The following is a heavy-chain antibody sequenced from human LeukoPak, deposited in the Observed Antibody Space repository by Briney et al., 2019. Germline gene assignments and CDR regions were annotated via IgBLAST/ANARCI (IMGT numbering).Heavy chain of an antibody. CDR2: IKEDGSEK. J-gene: IGHJ4*02. Sequence: GGSLRLSCAASGFTFSSFWMSWARQAPGKGLEWVANIKEDGSEKHYVDSVKGRFTISRDNTKNSLSLQMNSLRAEDTAVYYCAKDTYYYGSGSYFPYGFDYWGQGTLVTVSS. CDR1: GFTFSSFW. V-gene: IGHV3-7*03. D-gene: IGHD3-10*01. CDR3: AKDTYYYGSGSYFPYGFDY.